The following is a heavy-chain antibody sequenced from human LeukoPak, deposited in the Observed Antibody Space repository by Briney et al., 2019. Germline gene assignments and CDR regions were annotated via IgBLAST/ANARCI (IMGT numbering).Heavy chain of an antibody. CDR3: ARGNSGSYYVGYNYGMDV. J-gene: IGHJ6*02. CDR2: IYTGGST. D-gene: IGHD1-26*01. CDR1: GFTVSSNY. V-gene: IGHV3-53*01. Sequence: GGSLRRSCAASGFTVSSNYMSWVRQAPGKGLEWVSVIYTGGSTYYADSVKGRFTFSRDNSKNTLYLQMNSLRAEDTAVYYCARGNSGSYYVGYNYGMDVWGQGTTVTVSS.